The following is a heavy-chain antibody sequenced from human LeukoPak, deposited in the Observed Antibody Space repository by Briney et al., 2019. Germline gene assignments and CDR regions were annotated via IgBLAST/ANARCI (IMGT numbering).Heavy chain of an antibody. D-gene: IGHD3-22*01. V-gene: IGHV3-48*03. CDR3: ARDFHYDHYMDV. J-gene: IGHJ6*04. Sequence: GGSLRLSCAASGFTFSSYEMNWVRQAPGKGLEWISYINGDGSTIYYADSVRGRFIISRDNTKKSLHLQMNSLRAEDTAVYYCARDFHYDHYMDVWGSGTTVTVSS. CDR1: GFTFSSYE. CDR2: INGDGSTI.